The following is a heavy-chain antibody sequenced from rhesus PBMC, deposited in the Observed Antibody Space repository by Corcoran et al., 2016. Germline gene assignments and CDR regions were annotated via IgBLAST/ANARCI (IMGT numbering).Heavy chain of an antibody. CDR3: AKYSGGWSRYYFDY. D-gene: IGHD6-37*01. J-gene: IGHJ4*01. Sequence: QVQLQESGPAVVKPSETLSLTCAVSGGSIRSSNWWSWIRQSPGKGLEWIGGIYGSGGSTEYNPSLKSRVTISIDTSKNQFSLKLSSVTAADTAVYYCAKYSGGWSRYYFDYWGQGVLVTVSS. CDR2: IYGSGGST. V-gene: IGHV4-93*02. CDR1: GGSIRSSNW.